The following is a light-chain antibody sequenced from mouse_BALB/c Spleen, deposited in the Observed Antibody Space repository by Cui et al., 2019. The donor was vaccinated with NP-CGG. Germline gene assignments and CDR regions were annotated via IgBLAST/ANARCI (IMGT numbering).Light chain of an antibody. J-gene: IGLJ1*01. Sequence: AVVTQESAPHPSPGETVTLTCRSSTGAVTTNNYANWVQEKPDHLFTGLIGGTNNRVPGVPTRFSGSLIGDKAALTITGAQTEDEAIYFCALWYSNHWMFGGGTKLTVL. CDR1: TGAVTTNNY. CDR3: ALWYSNHWM. V-gene: IGLV1*01. CDR2: GTN.